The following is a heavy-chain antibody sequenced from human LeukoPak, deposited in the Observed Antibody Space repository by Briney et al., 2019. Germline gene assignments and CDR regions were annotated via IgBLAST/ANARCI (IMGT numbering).Heavy chain of an antibody. D-gene: IGHD4-17*01. CDR2: INDGGST. CDR3: VRDDFGDYTRRFDP. Sequence: TSEALSLTCTVSGGSGRSNNYYWGWIRQPPGRGLEWIASINDGGSTYCNPSLKSRVTMSVDTSKNQFSLRLSSVTAADTAMYYCVRDDFGDYTRRFDPWGQGTLVTVSS. J-gene: IGHJ5*02. V-gene: IGHV4-39*07. CDR1: GGSGRSNNYY.